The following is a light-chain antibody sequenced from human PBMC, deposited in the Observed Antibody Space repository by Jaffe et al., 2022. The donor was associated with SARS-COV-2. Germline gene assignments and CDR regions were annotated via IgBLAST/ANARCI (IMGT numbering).Light chain of an antibody. CDR2: GAS. Sequence: IVMTQSPATLSVSPGERATLSCRASQSVSSNLAWYQQKPGQAPRLLIYGASTRATDIPARFSGSGSGTEFTLTISGLQSEDFAVYYCQQYTSWYTFGQGTRLEIK. J-gene: IGKJ2*01. CDR1: QSVSSN. CDR3: QQYTSWYT. V-gene: IGKV3-15*01.